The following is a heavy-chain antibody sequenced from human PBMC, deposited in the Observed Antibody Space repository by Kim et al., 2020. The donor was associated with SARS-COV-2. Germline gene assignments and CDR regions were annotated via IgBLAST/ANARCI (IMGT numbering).Heavy chain of an antibody. V-gene: IGHV3-23*01. Sequence: GGSLRLSCAASGFTFSTYAMSWVRQAPGKGLEWVSAISNSGGATYYADSVRGRFTISRDNSKNTVYLQMNSLRAEDTAIYYCAKLLVGGTASDYWCQGTL. CDR1: GFTFSTYA. J-gene: IGHJ4*02. CDR2: ISNSGGAT. D-gene: IGHD1-26*01. CDR3: AKLLVGGTASDY.